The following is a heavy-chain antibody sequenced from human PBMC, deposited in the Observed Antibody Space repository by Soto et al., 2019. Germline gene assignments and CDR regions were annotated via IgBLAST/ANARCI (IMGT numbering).Heavy chain of an antibody. Sequence: PGGSLRLSCAASGFTFSSYEMNWVRQAPGKGLKWVSYVSGSGGTLHYADSVRGRFTISRDNAKNSLYLQMNSLRLEDTAAYYCARVRRGYSSVLIDYWGQGTLVTVSS. CDR3: ARVRRGYSSVLIDY. CDR1: GFTFSSYE. CDR2: VSGSGGTL. V-gene: IGHV3-48*03. D-gene: IGHD5-12*01. J-gene: IGHJ4*02.